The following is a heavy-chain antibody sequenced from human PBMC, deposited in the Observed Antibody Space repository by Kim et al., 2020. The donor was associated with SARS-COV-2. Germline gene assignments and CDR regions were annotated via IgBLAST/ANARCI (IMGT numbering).Heavy chain of an antibody. CDR2: IIPILGIA. V-gene: IGHV1-69*02. D-gene: IGHD2-2*01. Sequence: SVKVSCKASGGTFSSYTISWMRQAPGQGLEWMGRIIPILGIANYAQKFQGRVTITADKSTSTAYMELSSLRSEDTAVYYCARGPAAMWYFDLWGRGTLVTVSS. CDR3: ARGPAAMWYFDL. CDR1: GGTFSSYT. J-gene: IGHJ2*01.